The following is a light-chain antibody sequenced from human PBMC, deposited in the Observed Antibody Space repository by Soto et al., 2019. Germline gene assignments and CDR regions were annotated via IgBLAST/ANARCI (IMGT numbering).Light chain of an antibody. CDR2: DVS. CDR3: SSYAGTSIPYVV. CDR1: SSDVGAYKY. Sequence: QSALTQPASVSGSPGQSITISCTGTSSDVGAYKYVSGYQQHADKAPKLLIYDVSSRSSGISDRFSGSKSGNTASLTIIGLQAEDEADYYCSSYAGTSIPYVVFGGGTKLTVL. J-gene: IGLJ2*01. V-gene: IGLV2-14*03.